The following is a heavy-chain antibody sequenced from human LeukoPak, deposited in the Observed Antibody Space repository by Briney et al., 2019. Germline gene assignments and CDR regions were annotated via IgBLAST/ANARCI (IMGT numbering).Heavy chain of an antibody. J-gene: IGHJ4*02. Sequence: SETLSLTCTVSGGSISRGGYYWSWVRQPPGKGLEWIGYIYYSGSTYYNPSLKSRVTISVDTSKNQFSLNLSSVTAADTAVYYCARGGTVATPSYWGQGTLVTVSS. V-gene: IGHV4-31*03. D-gene: IGHD4-23*01. CDR1: GGSISRGGYY. CDR3: ARGGTVATPSY. CDR2: IYYSGST.